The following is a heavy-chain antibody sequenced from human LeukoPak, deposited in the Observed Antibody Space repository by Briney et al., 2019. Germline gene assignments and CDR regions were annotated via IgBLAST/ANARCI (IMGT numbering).Heavy chain of an antibody. Sequence: GGSLRLSCAASGFTFSSYWMSWVRQAPGKGLEWVANIKQDGSEKYYVDSVKGRFTISRDNAKNSPYLQMNSLRAEDTAVYYCARSHERYSRGDWFDPWGQGTLVTVSS. J-gene: IGHJ5*02. CDR3: ARSHERYSRGDWFDP. CDR2: IKQDGSEK. CDR1: GFTFSSYW. V-gene: IGHV3-7*01. D-gene: IGHD6-13*01.